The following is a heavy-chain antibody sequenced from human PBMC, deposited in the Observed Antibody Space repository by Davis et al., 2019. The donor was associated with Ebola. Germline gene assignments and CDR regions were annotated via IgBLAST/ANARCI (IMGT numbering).Heavy chain of an antibody. Sequence: SVTVSCKASGGTFNSYTVSWVRQAPGQGLEWMGGIIYIFGAPNYAQKFQGRVTFTADKSTRTAYLELSSLRSEDTAVYYCATASSDYHYYYAMDVWGQGTTVTVSS. D-gene: IGHD3-22*01. CDR1: GGTFNSYT. CDR3: ATASSDYHYYYAMDV. V-gene: IGHV1-69*06. J-gene: IGHJ6*02. CDR2: IIYIFGAP.